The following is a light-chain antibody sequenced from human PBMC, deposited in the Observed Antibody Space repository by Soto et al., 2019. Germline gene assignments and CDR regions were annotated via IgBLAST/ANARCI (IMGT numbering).Light chain of an antibody. Sequence: QSVLTQPPSVSGAPGQRVTISCTGSSSNIGAGYDVHWYQHLPGTAPKGLIYRNRHRPSGVPDRFSGSKSGTSASLAITGLQADDEADYYCQSYDISLSGVLFGGGTKLTVL. J-gene: IGLJ2*01. CDR3: QSYDISLSGVL. CDR1: SSNIGAGYD. V-gene: IGLV1-40*01. CDR2: RNR.